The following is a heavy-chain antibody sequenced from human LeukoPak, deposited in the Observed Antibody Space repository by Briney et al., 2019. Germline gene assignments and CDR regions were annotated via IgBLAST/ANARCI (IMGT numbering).Heavy chain of an antibody. J-gene: IGHJ5*02. Sequence: SETLSLTCTVSGGSISSSSYYWGWIRQPPGKGLEWIGSIYYSGSTYYNPSLKSRVTISVDTSKNQFSLKLSSVTAADTAVYYCARNFDWYSNWFDPWGQGTLVTVSS. CDR1: GGSISSSSYY. V-gene: IGHV4-39*01. D-gene: IGHD3-9*01. CDR2: IYYSGST. CDR3: ARNFDWYSNWFDP.